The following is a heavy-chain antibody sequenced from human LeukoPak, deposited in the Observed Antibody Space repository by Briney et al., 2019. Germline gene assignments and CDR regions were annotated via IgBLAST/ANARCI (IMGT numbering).Heavy chain of an antibody. CDR2: ISWNSGSI. D-gene: IGHD2-21*01. CDR3: AKGVVGAEGVFAAPYYYYYYMDV. CDR1: GFTFDDYT. V-gene: IGHV3-9*01. J-gene: IGHJ6*03. Sequence: PGRSLRLSCAASGFTFDDYTMHWVRQAPGKGLEWVSGISWNSGSIGYADSVKGRFTISRDNAKNSLYLQMNSLRAEDTAVYYCAKGVVGAEGVFAAPYYYYYYMDVWGKGTTVTVSS.